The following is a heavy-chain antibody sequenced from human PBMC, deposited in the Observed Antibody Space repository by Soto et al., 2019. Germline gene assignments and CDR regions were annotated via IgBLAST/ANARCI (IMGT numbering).Heavy chain of an antibody. CDR3: ARDVNYCSGGSCSYYFDY. J-gene: IGHJ4*02. D-gene: IGHD2-15*01. Sequence: PETLSLTCAVYGGSFSGYYWSWIRQPPGKGLEWIGEINHSGSTNYNPSLKSRVAISVDTSKNQFSLKLSSVTAADTAVYYCARDVNYCSGGSCSYYFDYWGQGTLVTVSS. CDR1: GGSFSGYY. CDR2: INHSGST. V-gene: IGHV4-34*01.